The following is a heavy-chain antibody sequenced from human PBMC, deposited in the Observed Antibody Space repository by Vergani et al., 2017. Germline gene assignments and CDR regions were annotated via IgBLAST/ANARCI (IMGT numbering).Heavy chain of an antibody. CDR2: TYYRSKWYN. J-gene: IGHJ6*03. D-gene: IGHD5-18*01. CDR1: GDSVSINSAA. CDR3: ARDLGYSYGGYYYYYMDV. V-gene: IGHV6-1*01. Sequence: QVQLQQSGPGLVKPSQTLSLTCAISGDSVSINSAAWNWIRQSPSRGLEWLGRTYYRSKWYNDYAVSVKSRITINPDTSKNQFSLQLNSVTPEDTAVYYCARDLGYSYGGYYYYYMDVWGKGTTVTVSS.